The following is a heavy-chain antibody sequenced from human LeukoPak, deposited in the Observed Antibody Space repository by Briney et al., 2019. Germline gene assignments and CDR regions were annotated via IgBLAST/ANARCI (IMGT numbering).Heavy chain of an antibody. Sequence: PGGSLRLSCAASGFTFSNYAMSWVRQAPVKGLEWVSAISGSGGSTYYADSVKGRFTISRDNSKNTLYLQMNSLRAEDTAVYYCAKVMLGPGYNSVYGMDVWGQGTTVTVSS. CDR2: ISGSGGST. D-gene: IGHD1-1*01. V-gene: IGHV3-23*01. CDR3: AKVMLGPGYNSVYGMDV. J-gene: IGHJ6*02. CDR1: GFTFSNYA.